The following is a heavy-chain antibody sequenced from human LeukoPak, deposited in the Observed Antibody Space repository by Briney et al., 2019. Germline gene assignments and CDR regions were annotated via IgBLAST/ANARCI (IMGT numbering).Heavy chain of an antibody. CDR2: VDPEDGET. Sequence: GATVKISCKASGYTFTDYYMHWVQQAPGKGLEWMGRVDPEDGETIYAEKFQGRVTITADTSTDTAYMELSSLRSEDTAGYYCATGPYYDFSMIVVVYAFDIWGQGTMVTVSS. CDR3: ATGPYYDFSMIVVVYAFDI. V-gene: IGHV1-69-2*01. J-gene: IGHJ3*02. CDR1: GYTFTDYY. D-gene: IGHD3-22*01.